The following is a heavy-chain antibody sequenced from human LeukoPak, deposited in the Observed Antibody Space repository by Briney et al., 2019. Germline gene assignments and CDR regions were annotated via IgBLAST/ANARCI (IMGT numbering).Heavy chain of an antibody. Sequence: SETLSLTCTVSGGSISSSSYYWGWIRQPPGKGLEWIGNIYYSGSTYYNPSLKSRVTISVDTSKNQFSLKLSSVTAADTAVYYCARIYSSSWFLNWFDPWGQGTLVTVSS. D-gene: IGHD6-13*01. CDR3: ARIYSSSWFLNWFDP. CDR2: IYYSGST. CDR1: GGSISSSSYY. V-gene: IGHV4-39*07. J-gene: IGHJ5*02.